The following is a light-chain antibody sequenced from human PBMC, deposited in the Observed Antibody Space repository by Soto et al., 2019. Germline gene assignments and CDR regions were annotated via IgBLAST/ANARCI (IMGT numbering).Light chain of an antibody. CDR3: QQYNDWPLT. CDR1: QSVSSN. J-gene: IGKJ4*01. CDR2: GAS. Sequence: EIVIPQSPATLSVSPVEIATLSCRASQSVSSNLAWYQQKPGQAPRLLIYGASTRATGIPARFSGSGSGTDFTLTISSLQSEDFAVYYCQQYNDWPLTFGGGTKVDIK. V-gene: IGKV3-15*01.